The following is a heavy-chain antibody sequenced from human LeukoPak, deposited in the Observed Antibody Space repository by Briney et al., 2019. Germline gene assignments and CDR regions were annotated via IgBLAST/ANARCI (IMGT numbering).Heavy chain of an antibody. Sequence: GGSLRLSCAASGFTVSSNYMSWVRQAPGKGLEWVSVIYSGGSTYYADSVKGRFTISRDNAKNSLYLQMNSLRAEDTAVYYCARGGDGYNLGFYWGQGTLVTVSS. J-gene: IGHJ4*02. CDR1: GFTVSSNY. D-gene: IGHD5-24*01. CDR2: IYSGGST. V-gene: IGHV3-53*01. CDR3: ARGGDGYNLGFY.